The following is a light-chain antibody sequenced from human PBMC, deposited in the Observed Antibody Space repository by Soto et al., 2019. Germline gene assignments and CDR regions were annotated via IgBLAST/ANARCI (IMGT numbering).Light chain of an antibody. V-gene: IGKV1-6*01. J-gene: IGKJ4*01. CDR1: QGVRDD. CDR3: LQESNYPLT. CDR2: SAS. Sequence: IQMTNTQNTLSASVGDRVTITCRASQGVRDDVGWYQQKPGKAPKLLIYSASTLQSGVPSRFSGSGSGTDFTLTISGLQPEDFATYYCLQESNYPLTFGGGTKVDIK.